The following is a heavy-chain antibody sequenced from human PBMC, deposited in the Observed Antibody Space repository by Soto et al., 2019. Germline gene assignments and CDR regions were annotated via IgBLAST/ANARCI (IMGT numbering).Heavy chain of an antibody. J-gene: IGHJ6*02. CDR3: ARGLRFLEWLDYYYYYGMDV. Sequence: ASVKVSCKASGYTLTSYDINWVRQATGQGLEWMGWMNPNSGNTGYAQKFQGRVTMTRNTSISTAYMELSSLRCEDTAVYYCARGLRFLEWLDYYYYYGMDVWGQGTTVTVSS. V-gene: IGHV1-8*01. CDR1: GYTLTSYD. D-gene: IGHD3-3*01. CDR2: MNPNSGNT.